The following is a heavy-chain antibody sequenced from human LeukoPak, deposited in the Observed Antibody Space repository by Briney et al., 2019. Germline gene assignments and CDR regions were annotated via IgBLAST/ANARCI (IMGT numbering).Heavy chain of an antibody. J-gene: IGHJ4*02. CDR3: ARGYDILTNAFDY. V-gene: IGHV3-23*01. Sequence: GGSLRLSCAASGFTFSSHGMSWVRQAPGKGLEWVSGISGSGGSIYYADSVKGRFTISRDNSKNTLYMQMNSLRAEDTAVYYCARGYDILTNAFDYWGQGTLVTVSS. D-gene: IGHD3-9*01. CDR1: GFTFSSHG. CDR2: ISGSGGSI.